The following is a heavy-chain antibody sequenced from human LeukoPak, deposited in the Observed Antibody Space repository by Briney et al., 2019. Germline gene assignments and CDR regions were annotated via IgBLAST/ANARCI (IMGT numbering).Heavy chain of an antibody. CDR3: ARLGWGSADYAFNYFDY. CDR1: GYDFTSYF. J-gene: IGHJ4*02. Sequence: GESLKISCKAYGYDFTSYFIGWVRQMPGKGLEWMGIIYPGDSDARYSPSLKSRVTMSVDTSKNQFSLRLTSVTAADTAVYYCARLGWGSADYAFNYFDYWGQGTLVTVSS. V-gene: IGHV5-51*01. D-gene: IGHD3-10*01. CDR2: IYPGDSDA.